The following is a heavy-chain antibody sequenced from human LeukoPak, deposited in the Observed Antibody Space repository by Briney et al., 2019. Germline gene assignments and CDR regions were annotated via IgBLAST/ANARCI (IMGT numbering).Heavy chain of an antibody. J-gene: IGHJ4*02. Sequence: SVKVSCKASGGTFSNYAINWVRQAPGQGLEWMGGIIPIFGTAHYSQKFQGRVTITAVDSMNTAYMELSSLRSDDTAVYYCARGWLAETTVVTPYNYWGQGTLVTVSP. D-gene: IGHD4-23*01. V-gene: IGHV1-69*13. CDR2: IIPIFGTA. CDR3: ARGWLAETTVVTPYNY. CDR1: GGTFSNYA.